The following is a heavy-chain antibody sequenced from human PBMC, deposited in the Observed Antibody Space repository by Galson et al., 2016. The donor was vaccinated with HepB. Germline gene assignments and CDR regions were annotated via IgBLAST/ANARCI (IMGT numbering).Heavy chain of an antibody. Sequence: SLRLSCAASGFGFDDFAMHWVRQAPGKGLEWVSGISWSGNSIAYADPVKGRFTISRDNAKNSLFLQMGNLRPEDAAFYYCVKDNWEREAGIGGYFDLWGQGTLVTVSS. CDR1: GFGFDDFA. V-gene: IGHV3-9*01. CDR3: VKDNWEREAGIGGYFDL. CDR2: ISWSGNSI. J-gene: IGHJ4*02. D-gene: IGHD1-26*01.